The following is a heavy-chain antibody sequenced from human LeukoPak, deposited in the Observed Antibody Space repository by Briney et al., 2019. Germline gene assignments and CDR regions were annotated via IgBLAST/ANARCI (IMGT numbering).Heavy chain of an antibody. D-gene: IGHD2-2*01. CDR2: INAGNGNT. J-gene: IGHJ4*02. CDR3: AREEGDIVVVPAALDY. CDR1: GYTFTSYA. Sequence: ASVKVSCRASGYTFTSYAMHWVRQAPGQRLEWMGWINAGNGNTKYSQKFQGRVTITRDTSASTAYMELSSLRFEGTAVYYCAREEGDIVVVPAALDYWGQGTLVTVSS. V-gene: IGHV1-3*01.